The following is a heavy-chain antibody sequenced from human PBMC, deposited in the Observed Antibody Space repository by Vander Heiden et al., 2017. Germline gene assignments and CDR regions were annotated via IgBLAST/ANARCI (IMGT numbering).Heavy chain of an antibody. CDR2: IYYSGST. CDR1: GGPISSYY. J-gene: IGHJ2*01. V-gene: IGHV4-59*08. CDR3: ARRVGYYDSSGYYRPWYFDL. Sequence: QVQLQESGPGLVKPSETLSLTCTVSGGPISSYYGGWIRQPPVKGLEWIGYIYYSGSTNYNPSLKSRVTISVDTSKNQFSLKLSSVTAADTAVYYCARRVGYYDSSGYYRPWYFDLWGRGTLVTVSS. D-gene: IGHD3-22*01.